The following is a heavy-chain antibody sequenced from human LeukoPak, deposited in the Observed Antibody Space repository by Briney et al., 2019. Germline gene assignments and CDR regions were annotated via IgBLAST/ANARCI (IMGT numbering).Heavy chain of an antibody. V-gene: IGHV3-23*01. D-gene: IGHD3-10*01. CDR1: GFTFSSYA. CDR2: ISGSGGST. J-gene: IGHJ4*02. CDR3: ARQKTPVITTFDY. Sequence: GGSLRLSCAASGFTFSSYAMSWVRQAPGKGPEWVSAISGSGGSTYYADSVKGRFTISRDNSKNTLYLQMNSLRAEDTAVYYCARQKTPVITTFDYWGQGTLVTVSS.